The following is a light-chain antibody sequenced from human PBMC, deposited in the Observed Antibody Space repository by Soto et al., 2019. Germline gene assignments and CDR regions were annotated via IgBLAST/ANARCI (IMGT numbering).Light chain of an antibody. CDR1: QSVGSN. Sequence: EIVMTQSPATLSVSPGARATLSCRASQSVGSNLAWYQQKPGQAPRLLIYGASTRATGIPARFSGSGSGTVFTHTINSLQSEDFAIYVWQQDNNWPPGMTFGQGTKVEIK. CDR2: GAS. J-gene: IGKJ1*01. V-gene: IGKV3-15*01. CDR3: QQDNNWPPGMT.